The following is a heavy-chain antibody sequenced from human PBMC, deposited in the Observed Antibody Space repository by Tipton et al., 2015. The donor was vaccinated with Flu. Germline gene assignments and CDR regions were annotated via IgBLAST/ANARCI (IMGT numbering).Heavy chain of an antibody. V-gene: IGHV4-39*07. CDR1: GGSISSYTCY. CDR2: IYYSGTT. Sequence: TLSLTCTVSGGSISSYTCYWGWFRQSPGTGLEWIGSIYYSGTTYYNPSLKSRVTMSIDTSKNRFSLKVTSVTAADTAVYYCAKEGSYNILTNYYNKGVDPWGQGTLVIVSS. CDR3: AKEGSYNILTNYYNKGVDP. J-gene: IGHJ5*02. D-gene: IGHD3-9*01.